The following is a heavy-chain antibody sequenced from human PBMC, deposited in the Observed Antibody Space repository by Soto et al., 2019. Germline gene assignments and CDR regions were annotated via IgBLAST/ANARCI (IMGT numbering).Heavy chain of an antibody. J-gene: IGHJ4*02. Sequence: QVQLQESGPGLVKPSETLSLTCSVSGASISSSDYYWGWIRQPPGEGLEWIGSIYYSGRTNYNPSLNSRVTISLDTSKNQFSLQLSSVTAADTAVYYCARQEGYTAGCQGYWGQGTLVTVSS. CDR2: IYYSGRT. D-gene: IGHD5-18*01. CDR1: GASISSSDYY. CDR3: ARQEGYTAGCQGY. V-gene: IGHV4-39*01.